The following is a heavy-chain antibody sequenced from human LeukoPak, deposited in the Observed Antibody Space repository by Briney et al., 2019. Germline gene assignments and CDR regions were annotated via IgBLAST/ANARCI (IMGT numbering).Heavy chain of an antibody. J-gene: IGHJ3*02. V-gene: IGHV1-8*01. CDR3: ASHNYDSSADI. Sequence: ASVKVSCKASGYTFTSYDSNWVRQATGKGLEWMGWMNPNSGNTGYAQKFQGRITMTRNSSKSTAYMELSSLRSEGTAVYYCASHNYDSSADIWGKGTMVTVSS. D-gene: IGHD3-22*01. CDR2: MNPNSGNT. CDR1: GYTFTSYD.